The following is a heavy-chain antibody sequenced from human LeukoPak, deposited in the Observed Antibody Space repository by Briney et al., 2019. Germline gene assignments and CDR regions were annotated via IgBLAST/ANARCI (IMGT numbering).Heavy chain of an antibody. CDR2: ISGDKSHI. CDR1: GFTFSTPW. Sequence: GGSLRLSCVGSGFTFSTPWIHWVRQPPGQGLVWVSGISGDKSHIAYADPVKGRFTISRDNAKNTLHLQMNSLRDEDTAVYYCATATFYVTSGYFPSWGQGTLVTVSS. V-gene: IGHV3-74*01. J-gene: IGHJ5*02. D-gene: IGHD3-22*01. CDR3: ATATFYVTSGYFPS.